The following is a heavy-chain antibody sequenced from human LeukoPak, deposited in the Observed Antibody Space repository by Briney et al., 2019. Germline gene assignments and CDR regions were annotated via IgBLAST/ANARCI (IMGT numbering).Heavy chain of an antibody. V-gene: IGHV4-34*01. CDR2: INHSGST. Sequence: SETLSLTCAVYGGSFSGYYWSWIRQPPGKGLEWIGEINHSGSTNYNPSLKSRVTISVDTSKNQFSLKLSSVTAADTAVYCCARAVAGSKWFDPWGPGTLVTVSS. D-gene: IGHD6-19*01. CDR1: GGSFSGYY. J-gene: IGHJ5*02. CDR3: ARAVAGSKWFDP.